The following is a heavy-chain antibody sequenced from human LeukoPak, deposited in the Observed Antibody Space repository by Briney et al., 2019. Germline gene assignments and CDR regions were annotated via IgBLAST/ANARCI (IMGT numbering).Heavy chain of an antibody. J-gene: IGHJ3*02. CDR1: GYSISSGYY. CDR3: ARGFYYDSTGYYSRFSAFDI. D-gene: IGHD3-22*01. CDR2: INHSGST. Sequence: SETLSLTCTVSGYSISSGYYWSWIRQPPGKGLEWIGEINHSGSTNYNSSLKSRGTISVDTSKNQFSLKLSSVTAADTAVYYCARGFYYDSTGYYSRFSAFDIWGQGTMVTVSS. V-gene: IGHV4-38-2*02.